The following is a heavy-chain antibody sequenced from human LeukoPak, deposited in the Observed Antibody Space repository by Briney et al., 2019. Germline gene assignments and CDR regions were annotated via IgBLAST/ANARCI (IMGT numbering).Heavy chain of an antibody. CDR3: AGAEGRSDYFDY. CDR2: IYHSGST. V-gene: IGHV4-38-2*02. CDR1: GSSISRGYY. J-gene: IGHJ4*02. Sequence: PQTLSLTCTVYGSSISRGYYWGWIRQPPGKGLEWIGSIYHSGSTYYNPSLKSRVTISVDTSKNQFSLKLSSVPAADTAVYYCAGAEGRSDYFDYWGQGTLVTVSS.